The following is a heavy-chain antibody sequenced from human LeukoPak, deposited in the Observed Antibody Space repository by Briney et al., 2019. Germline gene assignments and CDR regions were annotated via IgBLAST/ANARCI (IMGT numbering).Heavy chain of an antibody. D-gene: IGHD3-22*01. CDR2: IKSDGSN. CDR3: TRGYYEPFDC. V-gene: IGHV3-74*01. CDR1: GFTFSSYW. J-gene: IGHJ4*02. Sequence: PGGSLRLSCAASGFTFSSYWMHWVRQAPGKGLVWVSRIKSDGSNYYADSVKGRFTIFRDNAKNTLYLQMNSLRAEDTAVYYCTRGYYEPFDCWGQGSLVTVSS.